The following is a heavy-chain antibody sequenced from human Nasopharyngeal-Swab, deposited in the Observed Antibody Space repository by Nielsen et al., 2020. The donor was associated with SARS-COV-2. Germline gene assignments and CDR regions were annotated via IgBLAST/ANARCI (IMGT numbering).Heavy chain of an antibody. Sequence: SETLSLTCTVSGGPISRNYWSWIRQPPGKGLEWIGYIYYSGSTNYNPSLKSRVTISVDTSKNQFSLKLSTVTDADTAVYYCARGFDPWGQGTLVTVSS. CDR1: GGPISRNY. CDR2: IYYSGST. J-gene: IGHJ5*02. V-gene: IGHV4-59*01. CDR3: ARGFDP.